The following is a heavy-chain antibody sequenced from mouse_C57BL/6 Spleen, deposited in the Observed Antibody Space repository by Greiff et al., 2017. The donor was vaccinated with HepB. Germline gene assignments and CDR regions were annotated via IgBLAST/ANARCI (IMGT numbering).Heavy chain of an antibody. Sequence: EVQLVESGGDLVKPGGSLKLSCAASGFTFSSYGMSWVRQTPDKRLEWVATISSGGSYTYYPDSVKGRFTISRDNAKNTLYLQMSSLKSEDTAMYYCARHHHYYGSSYRAMDYWGQGTSVTVSS. D-gene: IGHD1-1*01. CDR3: ARHHHYYGSSYRAMDY. CDR2: ISSGGSYT. J-gene: IGHJ4*01. CDR1: GFTFSSYG. V-gene: IGHV5-6*01.